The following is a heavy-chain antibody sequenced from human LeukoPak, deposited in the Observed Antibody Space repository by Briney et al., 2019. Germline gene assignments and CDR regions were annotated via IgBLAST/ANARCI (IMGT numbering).Heavy chain of an antibody. CDR1: GFTISTYD. Sequence: GGSLRLSCAASGFTISTYDINWVSQGPGRGLEWVSYISSSGSTIYYADSVKGRFTISRDNAKNLLYLQMNSLRAEDTAVYYCARATSGNGMDVWGKGTTVTVSS. V-gene: IGHV3-48*03. CDR2: ISSSGSTI. J-gene: IGHJ6*04. D-gene: IGHD1-26*01. CDR3: ARATSGNGMDV.